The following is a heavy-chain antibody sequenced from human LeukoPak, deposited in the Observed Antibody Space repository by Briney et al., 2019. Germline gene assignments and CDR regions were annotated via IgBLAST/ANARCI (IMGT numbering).Heavy chain of an antibody. CDR3: ARWGAAAGTEIYYYYYGMDV. V-gene: IGHV1-69*10. J-gene: IGHJ6*02. D-gene: IGHD6-13*01. CDR1: GGSVSRYT. Sequence: SVKVSCKASGGSVSRYTINWVRQAHGQGLEWMGGINPIADIASYAQKFLGRVTITADKSTSTAYMELNSLRSEDTAVYYCARWGAAAGTEIYYYYYGMDVWGQGTTVTVSS. CDR2: INPIADIA.